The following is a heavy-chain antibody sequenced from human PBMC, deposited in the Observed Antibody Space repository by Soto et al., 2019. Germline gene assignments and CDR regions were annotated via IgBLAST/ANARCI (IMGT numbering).Heavy chain of an antibody. D-gene: IGHD3-3*01. CDR3: ARDLGPPDSYFDY. Sequence: GGSLRLSCAASGFTFSSYSMNWVRQAPGKGLEWVSSISSSSSYIYYADSVKGRFTISRDNAKNSLYLQMNSLRAEDTAVYYCARDLGPPDSYFDYWGQGTLVTVSS. J-gene: IGHJ4*02. V-gene: IGHV3-21*01. CDR1: GFTFSSYS. CDR2: ISSSSSYI.